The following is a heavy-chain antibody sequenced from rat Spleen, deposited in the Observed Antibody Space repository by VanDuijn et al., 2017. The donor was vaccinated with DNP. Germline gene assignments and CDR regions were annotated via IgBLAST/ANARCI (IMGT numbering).Heavy chain of an antibody. D-gene: IGHD3-1*01. CDR1: GFTFSGYY. J-gene: IGHJ4*01. V-gene: IGHV5-20*01. CDR3: ATHPAPWDAMDA. CDR2: ISYDGGNT. Sequence: EVQLVESGGGLVQPGRSLKLSCAASGFTFSGYYMAWVRQAPTKGLEWVAYISYDGGNTYYGDSVKGRFTISRDNAKSTLYLQMDSLRSEDTATYYCATHPAPWDAMDAWGQGTSVTVSS.